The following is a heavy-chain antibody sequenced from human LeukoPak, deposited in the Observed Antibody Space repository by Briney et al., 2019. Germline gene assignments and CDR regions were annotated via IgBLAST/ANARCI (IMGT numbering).Heavy chain of an antibody. V-gene: IGHV1-2*02. CDR3: ARDGGHSPFDY. J-gene: IGHJ4*02. CDR1: GYTFTSYG. D-gene: IGHD4-23*01. CDR2: INPNSGDT. Sequence: ASVKVSCKASGYTFTSYGISWVRQAPGQGLEWMGWINPNSGDTNYAQKFQGRVTMTRDTSISTVYMELSRLRSDDTAVYYCARDGGHSPFDYWGQGTLVTVSS.